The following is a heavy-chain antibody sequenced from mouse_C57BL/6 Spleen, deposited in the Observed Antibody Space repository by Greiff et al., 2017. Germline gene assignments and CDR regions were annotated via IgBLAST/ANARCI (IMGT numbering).Heavy chain of an antibody. CDR3: ASYDYLWFDY. V-gene: IGHV5-16*01. Sequence: EVQVVESEGGLVQPGSSMKLSCTASGFTFSDYYMAWVRQVPEKGLEWVANINYDGSSTYYLDSLKSRFIISRDNEKNILYLQMSSLKSEDTSTYYCASYDYLWFDYWGQGTLVTVSA. D-gene: IGHD2-4*01. CDR2: INYDGSST. J-gene: IGHJ3*01. CDR1: GFTFSDYY.